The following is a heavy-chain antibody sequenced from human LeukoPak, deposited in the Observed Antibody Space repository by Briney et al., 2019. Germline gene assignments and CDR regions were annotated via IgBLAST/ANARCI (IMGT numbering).Heavy chain of an antibody. J-gene: IGHJ4*02. CDR3: AKSGSYYDLFDY. CDR2: ISSSSSYT. V-gene: IGHV3-11*03. CDR1: GFTFSDYY. D-gene: IGHD1-26*01. Sequence: GGSLRLSCAASGFTFSDYYMSWIRQAPGKGLEWVSYISSSSSYTNYADSVKGRFTISRDNAKNSLYLQMNSLRAEDTAVYYCAKSGSYYDLFDYWGQGTLVTVSS.